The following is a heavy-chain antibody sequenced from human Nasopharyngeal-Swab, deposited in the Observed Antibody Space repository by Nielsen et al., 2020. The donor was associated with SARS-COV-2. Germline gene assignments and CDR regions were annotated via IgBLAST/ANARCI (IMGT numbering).Heavy chain of an antibody. Sequence: CGPTLVKPTQTLTLTCTFSGFSLSPRGMCVIWIRQPPGKALEWLALIDWDDDKYYSTSLKTRLTISKDTSKNQVVLTMTNMDPVDTATYYCARHHSGDCYSYYFDYWGQGTLVTVSS. CDR1: GFSLSPRGMC. V-gene: IGHV2-70*01. CDR2: IDWDDDK. D-gene: IGHD2-21*01. J-gene: IGHJ4*02. CDR3: ARHHSGDCYSYYFDY.